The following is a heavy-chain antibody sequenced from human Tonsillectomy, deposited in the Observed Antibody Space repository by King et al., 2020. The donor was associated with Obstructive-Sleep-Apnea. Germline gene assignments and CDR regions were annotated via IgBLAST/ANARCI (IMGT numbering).Heavy chain of an antibody. Sequence: VQLVESGAEVKKPGASVKVSCKASGYTFTSYDINWVRQATGQGLEWMGWMNPNSGNTGYAQKFQGRVTMTRNTSLSTAYMELSSLRSEDTAVYYGARWGSPYSSGWYFYWGQGTLVTVSS. V-gene: IGHV1-8*01. J-gene: IGHJ4*02. CDR3: ARWGSPYSSGWYFY. CDR2: MNPNSGNT. CDR1: GYTFTSYD. D-gene: IGHD6-19*01.